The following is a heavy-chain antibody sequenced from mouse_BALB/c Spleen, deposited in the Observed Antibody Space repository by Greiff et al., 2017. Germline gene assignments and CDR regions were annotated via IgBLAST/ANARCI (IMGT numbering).Heavy chain of an antibody. CDR3: ARGDGYPAWFAY. J-gene: IGHJ3*01. Sequence: QVQLKESGAELARPGASVKMSCKASGYTFTSYTMHWVKQRPGQGLEWIGYINPSSGYTNYNQKFKDKATLTADKSSSTAYMQLSSLTSEDSAVYYCARGDGYPAWFAYWGQGTLVTVSA. V-gene: IGHV1-4*01. D-gene: IGHD2-3*01. CDR2: INPSSGYT. CDR1: GYTFTSYT.